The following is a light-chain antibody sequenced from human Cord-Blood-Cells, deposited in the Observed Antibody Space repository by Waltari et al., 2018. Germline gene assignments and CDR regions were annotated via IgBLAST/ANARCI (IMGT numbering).Light chain of an antibody. CDR1: KLGDKY. V-gene: IGLV3-1*01. Sequence: SYELTQPPSVSVSPGQTASITGSGDKLGDKYACWYQQKPGQYPVLVIYQASKRASWIPERFSGSNSGNTATLTISGTQGMDEADYYCQAWDSSTVVFGGGTKLTVL. CDR3: QAWDSSTVV. CDR2: QAS. J-gene: IGLJ2*01.